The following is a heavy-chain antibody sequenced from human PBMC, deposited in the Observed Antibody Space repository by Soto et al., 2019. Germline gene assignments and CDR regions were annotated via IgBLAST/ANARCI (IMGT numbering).Heavy chain of an antibody. D-gene: IGHD6-19*01. CDR1: GFTFSRYS. Sequence: GGSLRLSFAASGFTFSRYSMNWVRQSPGKGLEWVSSISSSSSYIYYADSVKGRFTISRDNAKNSLYLQMNSLRAEDTAVYYCASGSGAVAGTSDYWGQGTLVTVSS. V-gene: IGHV3-21*01. CDR2: ISSSSSYI. CDR3: ASGSGAVAGTSDY. J-gene: IGHJ4*02.